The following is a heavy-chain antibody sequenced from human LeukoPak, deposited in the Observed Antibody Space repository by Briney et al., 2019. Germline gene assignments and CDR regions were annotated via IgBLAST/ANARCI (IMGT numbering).Heavy chain of an antibody. V-gene: IGHV4-59*08. J-gene: IGHJ3*02. Sequence: PSETLSLTCTVSGGSINSYYWSWIRQPPGKGLEWIGYISYTGGETNYNPPLKSRLTISVDTSKNQFSLMLTSVTAADTALYYCARQPGGTAAFDIWAQGTMVTVSS. CDR3: ARQPGGTAAFDI. CDR2: ISYTGGET. CDR1: GGSINSYY. D-gene: IGHD1-14*01.